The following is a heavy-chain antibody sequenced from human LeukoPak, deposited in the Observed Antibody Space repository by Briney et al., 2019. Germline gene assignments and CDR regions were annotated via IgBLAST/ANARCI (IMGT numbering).Heavy chain of an antibody. V-gene: IGHV4-34*01. CDR2: FTHNGST. CDR3: ARGRAMVRGLTITYYATDV. CDR1: GGSFSGYY. D-gene: IGHD3-10*01. Sequence: SETLSLTCAVYGGSFSGYYWSWIRQPPGKGLEWIGEFTHNGSTNYNPSLKSRVTISADTSKNQFSLKLSSVTAADTAVYHCARGRAMVRGLTITYYATDVWGQGTTVTVSS. J-gene: IGHJ6*02.